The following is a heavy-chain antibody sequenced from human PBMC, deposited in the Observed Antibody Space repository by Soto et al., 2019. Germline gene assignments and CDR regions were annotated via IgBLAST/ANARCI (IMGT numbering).Heavy chain of an antibody. CDR1: GFSFTTYG. V-gene: IGHV3-23*01. Sequence: GGSLRLSCEVSGFSFTTYGMNWVRQAPDKGLEWVSTIGRGGDTFYADSVKGRFTISRDISKNTLFLQMNSLRAEDTALYFCAKDGTTAGIHYYGMDVWGQGTTVTVSS. D-gene: IGHD2-2*02. CDR3: AKDGTTAGIHYYGMDV. J-gene: IGHJ6*02. CDR2: IGRGGDT.